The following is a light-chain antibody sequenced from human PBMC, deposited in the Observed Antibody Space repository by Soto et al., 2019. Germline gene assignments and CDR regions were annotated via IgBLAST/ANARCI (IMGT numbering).Light chain of an antibody. CDR1: SSDVGAYNY. CDR2: EVS. Sequence: QSVLTQPASVSGSPGQSITISCTGTSSDVGAYNYVSWYQQRPGKAPKLMIFEVSNRPSGVSNRFSGSKSGNTVSLTISGLQTEDEADYYCTSYTSSFTHLFGTGTKVTVL. J-gene: IGLJ1*01. CDR3: TSYTSSFTHL. V-gene: IGLV2-14*01.